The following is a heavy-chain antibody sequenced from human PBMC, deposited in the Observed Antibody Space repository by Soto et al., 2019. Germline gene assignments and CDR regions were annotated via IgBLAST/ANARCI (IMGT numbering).Heavy chain of an antibody. D-gene: IGHD3-22*01. CDR3: ARDLQYYDSSGGTFDY. CDR2: ISYDGSNK. J-gene: IGHJ4*02. V-gene: IGHV3-30-3*01. Sequence: QVQLVESGGGVVQPGRSLRLSCAASGFTFSSYAMHWVRQAPGKGLEWVAVISYDGSNKYYADSVKGRFTISRDNSKNTLYLQMNSLRAEDTAVYYCARDLQYYDSSGGTFDYWGQGTLVTVSS. CDR1: GFTFSSYA.